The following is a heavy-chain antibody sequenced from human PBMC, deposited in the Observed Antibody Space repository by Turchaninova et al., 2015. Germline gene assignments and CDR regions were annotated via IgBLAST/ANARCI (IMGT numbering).Heavy chain of an antibody. J-gene: IGHJ5*02. CDR2: ISGSGGST. Sequence: VQLLESGGGLVQPGGSLRLSCAGAGFTFRSCAMNWVRQSPGKGLEGVSAISGSGGSTYYADSVKGRFTISRDNSKNTLYLQMNSLRAEDSAVYYCAKDQGGYCSGGSCSLASWGQGTLVTVSS. D-gene: IGHD2-15*01. CDR3: AKDQGGYCSGGSCSLAS. V-gene: IGHV3-23*01. CDR1: GFTFRSCA.